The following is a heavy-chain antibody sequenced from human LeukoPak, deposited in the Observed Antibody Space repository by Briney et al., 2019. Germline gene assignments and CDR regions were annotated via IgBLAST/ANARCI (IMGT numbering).Heavy chain of an antibody. D-gene: IGHD1-26*01. CDR1: GFTFSSYG. Sequence: QSGGSLRLSCAASGFTFSSYGMHWVRQAPGKGLEWVAFIRYDGSNKYYADSVKGRFTISRDNSKNTLYLLMNSLRAEDTAVYYCAKDPQWELPSPFDHWGQGTLVTVSS. V-gene: IGHV3-30*02. CDR2: IRYDGSNK. CDR3: AKDPQWELPSPFDH. J-gene: IGHJ4*02.